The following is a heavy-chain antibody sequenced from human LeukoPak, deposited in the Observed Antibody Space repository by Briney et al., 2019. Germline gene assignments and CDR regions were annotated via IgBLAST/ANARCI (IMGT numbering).Heavy chain of an antibody. V-gene: IGHV4-34*01. CDR1: GGSFSGYF. D-gene: IGHD3-22*01. J-gene: IGHJ1*01. CDR3: ARPEYYYDSSGYYSEYFQH. CDR2: INRSGST. Sequence: PSETLSLTCVVYGGSFSGYFWSWIRQPPGKGLEWIGEINRSGSTNYSPSLKSRVTISVDTSKNQFSLNLSSVTAADTAVYYCARPEYYYDSSGYYSEYFQHWGQGTLVTVSS.